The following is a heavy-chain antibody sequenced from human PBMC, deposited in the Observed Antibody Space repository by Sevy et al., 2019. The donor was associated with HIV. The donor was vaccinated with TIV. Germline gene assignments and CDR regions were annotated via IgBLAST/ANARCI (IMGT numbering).Heavy chain of an antibody. CDR1: GLSVSDNY. J-gene: IGHJ6*02. V-gene: IGHV3-66*01. CDR2: IYSDGRT. Sequence: GGSLRLSCAASGLSVSDNYMNWVRQAPGKGLELVSVIYSDGRTYYPDAVKGRFSISRDNSKNTLYLHMKSLRPEDTALYYCASDRYYDASGYYYYYYGMDVWGQGTTVTVSS. D-gene: IGHD3-22*01. CDR3: ASDRYYDASGYYYYYYGMDV.